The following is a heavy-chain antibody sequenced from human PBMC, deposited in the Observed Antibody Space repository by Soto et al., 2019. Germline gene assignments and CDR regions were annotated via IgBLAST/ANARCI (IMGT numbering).Heavy chain of an antibody. CDR3: ARGPPMVGFMEYSYEENVYFDY. V-gene: IGHV4-34*01. J-gene: IGHJ4*02. Sequence: SETLSLTCAVYGGSFSGYYWSWIRQPPGKGLEWIGEINHSGSTNYNPSLKSRVTISVDTSKNQFSLKLSSVTAADTAVYYCARGPPMVGFMEYSYEENVYFDYWGQGTLVTVSS. CDR1: GGSFSGYY. D-gene: IGHD5-18*01. CDR2: INHSGST.